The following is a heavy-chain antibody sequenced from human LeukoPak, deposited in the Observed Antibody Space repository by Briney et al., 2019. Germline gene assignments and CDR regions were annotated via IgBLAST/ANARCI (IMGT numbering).Heavy chain of an antibody. D-gene: IGHD4-11*01. V-gene: IGHV4-39*01. CDR1: GGSISSSSYY. CDR3: ARVYSNYGPFDY. J-gene: IGHJ4*02. CDR2: IYYSGST. Sequence: SETLSLTCTVSGGSISSSSYYWGWLPQPPGKGLEWIGSIYYSGSTYYNPSLKSRVTISVDTSKNQFSLKLSSVTATDTAVYYCARVYSNYGPFDYWGQGTLVTVSS.